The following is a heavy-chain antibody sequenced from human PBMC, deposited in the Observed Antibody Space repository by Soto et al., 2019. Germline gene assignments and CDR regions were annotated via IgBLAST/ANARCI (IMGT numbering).Heavy chain of an antibody. Sequence: GGSLRLSCAASGFTFSSYAMSWVRQAPGKGLEWVSAISGSGGSTYYADSVKGRFTISRDNSKNTLYLQMNSLRAEDTAVYYCAKGVLRFLEWLLDGQEPPANYWGQGTLVTVSS. CDR2: ISGSGGST. CDR1: GFTFSSYA. J-gene: IGHJ4*02. D-gene: IGHD3-3*01. CDR3: AKGVLRFLEWLLDGQEPPANY. V-gene: IGHV3-23*01.